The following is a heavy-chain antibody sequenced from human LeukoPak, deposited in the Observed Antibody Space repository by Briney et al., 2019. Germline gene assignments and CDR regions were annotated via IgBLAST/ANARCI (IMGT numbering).Heavy chain of an antibody. Sequence: ASVKVSCKASGYTFTSYGISWVRQAPGQGLEWMGWISAYNGKTNYAQKLQGRVTMTTDTSTSTAYMELRSLRSDDTAVYYCARDMSTRVTPISYAFDVWGQGTMVTVSS. CDR3: ARDMSTRVTPISYAFDV. CDR2: ISAYNGKT. J-gene: IGHJ3*01. V-gene: IGHV1-18*01. D-gene: IGHD4-23*01. CDR1: GYTFTSYG.